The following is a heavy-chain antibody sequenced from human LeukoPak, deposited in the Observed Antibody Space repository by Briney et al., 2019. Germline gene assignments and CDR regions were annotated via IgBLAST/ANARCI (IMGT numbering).Heavy chain of an antibody. CDR2: ISDTGAST. J-gene: IGHJ4*02. Sequence: GGSLRLSCAASEFTFSSYAATWVRQAPGKGLEWVSSISDTGASTYYADSVKGRLTISRDNSKNTVYLQMNSLRAEDTAVYYCATSPPTGITVSYFDSWGQGTLVTVSS. D-gene: IGHD4-17*01. CDR1: EFTFSSYA. CDR3: ATSPPTGITVSYFDS. V-gene: IGHV3-23*01.